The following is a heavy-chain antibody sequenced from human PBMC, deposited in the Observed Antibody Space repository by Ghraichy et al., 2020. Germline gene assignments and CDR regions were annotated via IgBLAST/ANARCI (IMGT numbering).Heavy chain of an antibody. CDR1: GYTLTELS. CDR3: ATDVAGSYYH. Sequence: ASVKVPCKVSGYTLTELSMHWVRQAPGKGLEWMGGFDPEDGETIYAQKFQGRVTMTEDTSTDTAYMELSTLRSEDTAVYYCATDVAGSYYHWGQGTLVTVSS. J-gene: IGHJ5*02. CDR2: FDPEDGET. D-gene: IGHD1-26*01. V-gene: IGHV1-24*01.